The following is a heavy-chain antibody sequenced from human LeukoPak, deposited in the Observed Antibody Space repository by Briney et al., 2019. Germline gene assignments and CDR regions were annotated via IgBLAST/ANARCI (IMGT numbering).Heavy chain of an antibody. D-gene: IGHD1-1*01. CDR2: ISYDGSSR. CDR3: ARDTSGLDY. V-gene: IGHV3-30*04. J-gene: IGHJ4*02. CDR1: GFIFRNYA. Sequence: GGSLRLSCAASGFIFRNYAMHWVRQAPGKGLEWVAVISYDGSSRYFADSVKGRFTISRDNSKNTLYVDMNSLRAEDTAVYYCARDTSGLDYWGQGTLVTVSS.